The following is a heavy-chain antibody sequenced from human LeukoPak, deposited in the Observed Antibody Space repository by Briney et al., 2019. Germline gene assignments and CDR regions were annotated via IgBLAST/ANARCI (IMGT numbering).Heavy chain of an antibody. Sequence: GGSLRLSCAASGFTFDDYGMSWVRQAPGKGLEWVSGINWNGGSTGYADSVKGRFTISRDNAKNSLYLQMNSLRAEDTALYYGARYSYYDFWSGYMDVWGKGTTVTVSS. V-gene: IGHV3-20*04. D-gene: IGHD3-3*01. CDR2: INWNGGST. CDR3: ARYSYYDFWSGYMDV. CDR1: GFTFDDYG. J-gene: IGHJ6*03.